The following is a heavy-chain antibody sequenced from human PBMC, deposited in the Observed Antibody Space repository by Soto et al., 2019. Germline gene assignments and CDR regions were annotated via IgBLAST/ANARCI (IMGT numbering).Heavy chain of an antibody. Sequence: EVQLVESGGGLVKPGGSLRLSCAASGFTFSSYSMNWVRQAPGKGLEWVSSISSSSSYIYYADSVKGRFTISRDNAKNSLYLQMNSLRAEDTAVYYCAREGGDFWSGYYSYGMDVWGQGTTVTVSS. CDR3: AREGGDFWSGYYSYGMDV. J-gene: IGHJ6*02. CDR1: GFTFSSYS. V-gene: IGHV3-21*01. D-gene: IGHD3-3*01. CDR2: ISSSSSYI.